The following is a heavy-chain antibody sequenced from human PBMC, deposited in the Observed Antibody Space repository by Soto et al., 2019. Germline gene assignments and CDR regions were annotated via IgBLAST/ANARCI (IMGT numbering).Heavy chain of an antibody. Sequence: QVQLVQSGAEVKKPGASVKVSCKASGYTFTSYDINWVRQATGQGLEWMGWMNPNSGNTGYAQKFQGRVTMTRNTSISTAYMELSSLRSEDTAVYYCARGRTDCSGGSCYLGWFDPWGQGTLVTVSS. V-gene: IGHV1-8*01. D-gene: IGHD2-15*01. CDR3: ARGRTDCSGGSCYLGWFDP. J-gene: IGHJ5*02. CDR1: GYTFTSYD. CDR2: MNPNSGNT.